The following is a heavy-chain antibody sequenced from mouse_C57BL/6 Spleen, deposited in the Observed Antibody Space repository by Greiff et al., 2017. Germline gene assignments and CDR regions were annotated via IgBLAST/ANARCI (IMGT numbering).Heavy chain of an antibody. Sequence: VKLMESGPGLVQPSQSLSITCTVSGFSLTSYGVHWVRQSPGTGLEWLGVIWSGGSTDYNAAFISRLSISKDNSKSQVFFKMNSLQDDDTAIYYCASNYGLYYAMDYWGQGTSGTVSS. J-gene: IGHJ4*01. CDR3: ASNYGLYYAMDY. V-gene: IGHV2-2*01. D-gene: IGHD1-1*02. CDR2: IWSGGST. CDR1: GFSLTSYG.